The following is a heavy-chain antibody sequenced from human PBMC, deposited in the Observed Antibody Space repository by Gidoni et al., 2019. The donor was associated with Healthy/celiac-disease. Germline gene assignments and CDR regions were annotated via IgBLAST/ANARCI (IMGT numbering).Heavy chain of an antibody. Sequence: EVQLVESGGGLVKPGGSLRLSCAASGFTFSSHSMNWVRQSPGKGLEWVSAISSSRSYIYYADSVKGRFTISRDNAKNSLYLQMNSLRAEDTAVYYCAREGYYYYYGMDVWGQGTTVTVSS. CDR2: ISSSRSYI. CDR1: GFTFSSHS. CDR3: AREGYYYYYGMDV. V-gene: IGHV3-21*01. J-gene: IGHJ6*02.